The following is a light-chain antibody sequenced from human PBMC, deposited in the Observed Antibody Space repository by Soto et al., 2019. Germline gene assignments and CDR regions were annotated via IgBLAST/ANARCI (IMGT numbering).Light chain of an antibody. CDR1: ESVTNS. CDR3: QLRRT. CDR2: HAS. V-gene: IGKV3-11*01. Sequence: EIVLTQSPATLSLSPGERTTLSCRASESVTNSLAWYQQQPGQAPRLLIYHASNRATGVPARFSGSGSGTDFTLTISSLEPADFAVYYCQLRRTFVQGTKV. J-gene: IGKJ1*01.